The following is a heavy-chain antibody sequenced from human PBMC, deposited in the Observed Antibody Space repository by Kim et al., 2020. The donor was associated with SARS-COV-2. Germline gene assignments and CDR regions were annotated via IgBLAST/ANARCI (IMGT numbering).Heavy chain of an antibody. CDR1: GGTFSSYA. J-gene: IGHJ6*02. CDR2: IIPIFGTA. CDR3: ARRGARFWSGYSEYCYYYGLDV. Sequence: SVKVSCKASGGTFSSYAISWVRQAPGQGLEWMGGIIPIFGTANYAQKFQGRVTITADESTSTAYMELSSLRSEDTAVYYCARRGARFWSGYSEYCYYYGLDVWGQGTTVTVS. D-gene: IGHD3-3*01. V-gene: IGHV1-69*13.